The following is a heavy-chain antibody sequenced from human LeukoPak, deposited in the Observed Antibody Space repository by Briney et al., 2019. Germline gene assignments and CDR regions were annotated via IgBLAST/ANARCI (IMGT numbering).Heavy chain of an antibody. V-gene: IGHV3-23*01. CDR3: AKASLRYSGSYGCAFDI. Sequence: GGSLRLSCAASGFTFSSYAMSWVRQAPGKGLEWVSAISGSGGSTYYADSVKGRFTISRDNSKNTLYLQMNSLRAEDTAVYYCAKASLRYSGSYGCAFDIWGQGTLVTVSS. CDR2: ISGSGGST. J-gene: IGHJ3*02. D-gene: IGHD1-26*01. CDR1: GFTFSSYA.